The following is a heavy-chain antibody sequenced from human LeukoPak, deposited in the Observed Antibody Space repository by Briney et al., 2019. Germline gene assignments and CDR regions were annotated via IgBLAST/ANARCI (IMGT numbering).Heavy chain of an antibody. CDR2: ISTSGDTR. V-gene: IGHV3-48*03. CDR1: GFTFSTYE. J-gene: IGHJ4*02. CDR3: ARGPQHAPGSYLDY. Sequence: GGSLRLSCAASGFTFSTYEMNWVRQAPGKGLEWVAYISTSGDTRYYADSLRGRFTISRDNAKNSLYLQMNSLRGEDTAVYYCARGPQHAPGSYLDYWGQGTLVTVSS. D-gene: IGHD3-10*01.